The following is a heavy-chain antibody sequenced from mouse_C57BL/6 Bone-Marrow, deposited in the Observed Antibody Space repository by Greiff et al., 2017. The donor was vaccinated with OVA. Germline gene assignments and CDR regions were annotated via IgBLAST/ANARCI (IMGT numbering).Heavy chain of an antibody. J-gene: IGHJ2*01. CDR2: IPPNSGST. V-gene: IGHV1-64*01. CDR3: ELGPYFDY. CDR1: GYTFTSYW. D-gene: IGHD4-1*01. Sequence: VQLPQPGAELVKPGASVKLSCKASGYTFTSYWMHWVKQRPGQGLEWIGMIPPNSGSTNYNEKFKSKATLAVDKSSSTAYMQLSSLTSEDSAVYYCELGPYFDYWGQGTTLTVSS.